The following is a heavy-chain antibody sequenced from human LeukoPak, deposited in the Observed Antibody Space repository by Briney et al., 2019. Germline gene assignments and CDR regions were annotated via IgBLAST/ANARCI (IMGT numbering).Heavy chain of an antibody. J-gene: IGHJ4*02. Sequence: PGGSLRLSCEGSGFTFSSYGMSWVRQAPGKGLEWVSLISWDGGSTYYADSVKGRFTISRDNSKNSLYLQMNSLRTEDTALYYCAKAHLVVVTAIPVDYWGQGTLVTVSS. CDR1: GFTFSSYG. CDR3: AKAHLVVVTAIPVDY. D-gene: IGHD2-21*02. V-gene: IGHV3-43*02. CDR2: ISWDGGST.